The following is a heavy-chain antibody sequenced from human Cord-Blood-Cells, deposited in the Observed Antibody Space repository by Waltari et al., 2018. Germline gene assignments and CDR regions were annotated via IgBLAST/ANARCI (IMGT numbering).Heavy chain of an antibody. CDR3: ARRTPWVDY. CDR2: IYYSGST. D-gene: IGHD2-15*01. Sequence: QLQLQESGPGLVKPSETLSLTCTVSGGSISSSSYYWGWIRPPPGKGLEWIGSIYYSGSTYYNPSLKSRVAISVDTSKNQFSLKLSSVTAADTAVYYCARRTPWVDYWGQGTLVTVSS. V-gene: IGHV4-39*01. CDR1: GGSISSSSYY. J-gene: IGHJ4*02.